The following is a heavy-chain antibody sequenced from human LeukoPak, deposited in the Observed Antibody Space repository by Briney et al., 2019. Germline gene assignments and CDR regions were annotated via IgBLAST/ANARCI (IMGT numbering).Heavy chain of an antibody. CDR2: ISYDGTSP. J-gene: IGHJ6*02. Sequence: GRSLRLSCAGSGFPFSNYGMHWVRQAPGRGLEWAAVISYDGTSPHYADSVRGRLTISRDNSKNTVYLQVNSLRGEDTAVYYCAKDYKYCDSNSCRDYFYGMDVWGQGTAVIVS. V-gene: IGHV3-30*18. D-gene: IGHD2/OR15-2a*01. CDR1: GFPFSNYG. CDR3: AKDYKYCDSNSCRDYFYGMDV.